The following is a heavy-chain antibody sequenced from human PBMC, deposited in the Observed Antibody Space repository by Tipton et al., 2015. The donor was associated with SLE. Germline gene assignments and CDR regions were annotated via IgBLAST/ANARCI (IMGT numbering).Heavy chain of an antibody. CDR3: ARDRGSYPLFGMDV. CDR1: GGSISSDTYY. V-gene: IGHV4-61*09. CDR2: IQSSGST. J-gene: IGHJ6*02. Sequence: TLSLTCTVSGGSISSDTYYWSWIRQPAGKGLEWIGHIQSSGSTNYNPPLKSRVTISVDMSKSQFSLKLTSVTAADTAVYFCARDRGSYPLFGMDVWGQGTPVTVSS. D-gene: IGHD1-26*01.